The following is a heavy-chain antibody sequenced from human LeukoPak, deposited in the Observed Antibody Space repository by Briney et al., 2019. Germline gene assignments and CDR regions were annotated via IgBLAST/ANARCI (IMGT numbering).Heavy chain of an antibody. J-gene: IGHJ4*02. V-gene: IGHV1-69*13. CDR1: GGTFSSYA. Sequence: ASVNVSCKASGGTFSSYAISWVRQAPGQGLEWMGGIIPIFGTANYAQKFQGRVTITADESTSTAYMELSSLRSEDTAVYYCARGLNYYDSSGYFDYRGQGTLVTVSS. CDR2: IIPIFGTA. D-gene: IGHD3-22*01. CDR3: ARGLNYYDSSGYFDY.